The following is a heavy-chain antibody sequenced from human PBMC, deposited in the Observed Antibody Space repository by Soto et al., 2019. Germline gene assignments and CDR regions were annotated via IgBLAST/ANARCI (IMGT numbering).Heavy chain of an antibody. D-gene: IGHD6-6*01. V-gene: IGHV1-69*13. J-gene: IGHJ4*02. Sequence: ASVKVSCKASGGTFSSYAISWVRQAPGQGLEWMRGLIPIFGTANYAQKFQGRVTITADESTSTAYMELSSLRSEDTAVYYCARAPDGEYSRAVLEYHYFDYWGQGTLVTVSS. CDR2: LIPIFGTA. CDR3: ARAPDGEYSRAVLEYHYFDY. CDR1: GGTFSSYA.